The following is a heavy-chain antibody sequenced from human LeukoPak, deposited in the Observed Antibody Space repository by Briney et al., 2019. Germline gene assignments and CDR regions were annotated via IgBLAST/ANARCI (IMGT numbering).Heavy chain of an antibody. CDR1: GLTFSDYY. Sequence: GGSLRLSCAASGLTFSDYYMSWIRQAPGKGLEWISYISSSGSSIFYADSVKGRFTISRDNAKNSLYLQMNSLRAEDTAVYYCARDIWLGPSVEYWGQGTLVTVSS. CDR2: ISSSGSSI. J-gene: IGHJ4*02. D-gene: IGHD6-19*01. CDR3: ARDIWLGPSVEY. V-gene: IGHV3-11*01.